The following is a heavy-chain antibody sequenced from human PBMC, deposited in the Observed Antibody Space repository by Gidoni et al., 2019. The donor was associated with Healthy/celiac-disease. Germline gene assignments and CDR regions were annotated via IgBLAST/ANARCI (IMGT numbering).Heavy chain of an antibody. J-gene: IGHJ6*03. Sequence: QVQLVESGGGLVKPGGSLRLSCAASGFTFSDYYMSWIRQAPGKGLEWVSYISSSSSYTNYADSVKGRFTISRDNAKNSLYLQMNSLRAEDTAVYYCARVQLRSYYYYMDVWGKGTTVTVSS. V-gene: IGHV3-11*06. CDR1: GFTFSDYY. CDR3: ARVQLRSYYYYMDV. D-gene: IGHD2-15*01. CDR2: ISSSSSYT.